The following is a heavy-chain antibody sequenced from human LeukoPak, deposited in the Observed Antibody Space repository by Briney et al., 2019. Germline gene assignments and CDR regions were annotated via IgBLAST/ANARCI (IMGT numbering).Heavy chain of an antibody. D-gene: IGHD3-3*01. CDR1: GFTFSSYA. CDR2: ISGSGGST. V-gene: IGHV3-23*01. J-gene: IGHJ5*02. Sequence: GGSLRLSCAASGFTFSSYAMSWVRQAPGKGLEWVSAISGSGGSTYYADSVKGRFTISRDNSKNTLYLQMNSLRAEDTAVYYCAKGSGGRITIFGVVINRNWFDPWGQGTLVTVSS. CDR3: AKGSGGRITIFGVVINRNWFDP.